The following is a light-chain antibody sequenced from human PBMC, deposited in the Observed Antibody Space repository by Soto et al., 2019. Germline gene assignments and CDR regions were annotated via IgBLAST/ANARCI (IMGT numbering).Light chain of an antibody. Sequence: DIVMTQSPDSLAVSLGERATINCKSSQSVLYSSNNKSYLAWFQQKPGQPPKLLIYWASNRESGVPDRFSGSGSGTDFTLSISSLQAGDVAVYYCQQYYSTLLTFGGGTKVEIK. CDR2: WAS. CDR3: QQYYSTLLT. CDR1: QSVLYSSNNKSY. J-gene: IGKJ4*01. V-gene: IGKV4-1*01.